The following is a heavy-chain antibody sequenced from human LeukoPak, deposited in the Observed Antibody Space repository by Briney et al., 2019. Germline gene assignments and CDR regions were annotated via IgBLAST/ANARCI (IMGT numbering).Heavy chain of an antibody. CDR3: ARDGSSGWFRWFDP. V-gene: IGHV4-34*01. J-gene: IGHJ5*02. CDR1: GGSFSGYF. D-gene: IGHD6-19*01. CDR2: INHNGGT. Sequence: ASETLSLTCAVYGGSFSGYFWSWIRQPPGKGLEWIGDINHNGGTNYNPSLKSRVTISVDTSKSQFSLKLSSVTAADTAVYYCARDGSSGWFRWFDPWGQGTLVTVSS.